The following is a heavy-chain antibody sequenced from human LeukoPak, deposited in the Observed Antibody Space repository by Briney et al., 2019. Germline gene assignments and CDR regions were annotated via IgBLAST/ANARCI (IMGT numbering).Heavy chain of an antibody. J-gene: IGHJ6*02. Sequence: SETLSLTCTVSGGSISSYYWSWIRQPPGKGLEWIGYIYYSGSTNYNPSLKSRVTISVDTSKNQFSLKLSSVTAADTAVYYCARGSRYNWNYDYYYGMDGWGQGTTVTVSS. D-gene: IGHD1-20*01. CDR3: ARGSRYNWNYDYYYGMDG. CDR2: IYYSGST. V-gene: IGHV4-59*01. CDR1: GGSISSYY.